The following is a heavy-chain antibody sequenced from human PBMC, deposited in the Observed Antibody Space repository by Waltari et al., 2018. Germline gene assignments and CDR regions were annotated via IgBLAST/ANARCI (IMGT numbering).Heavy chain of an antibody. D-gene: IGHD3-3*01. CDR2: IDPKDGET. J-gene: IGHJ5*02. CDR1: GYTLTELS. CDR3: ATSTLTDVWGGRRGFDP. V-gene: IGHV1-24*01. Sequence: QVQLVQSGAEVKKPGASVKVSCKVSGYTLTELSMHWVRQAPGQGLEWMGVIDPKDGETYYVQKCHGRVTMTEDTSTGTAYMELGSLGSEDTAVYYCATSTLTDVWGGRRGFDPWGQGTLVTVSS.